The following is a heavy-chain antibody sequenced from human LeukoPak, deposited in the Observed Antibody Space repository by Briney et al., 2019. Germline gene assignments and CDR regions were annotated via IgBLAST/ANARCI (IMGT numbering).Heavy chain of an antibody. CDR2: IYSGGST. CDR3: ARDGRPYGSGSYP. V-gene: IGHV3-66*01. Sequence: GGSLRLSCAASGFTVSSNYMSWVRQAPGKGLEWVSVIYSGGSTYYADSVKGRFTISRDNSKNTLYLQMNSLRAEDTAVYYCARDGRPYGSGSYPWGQGTLVTVSP. CDR1: GFTVSSNY. D-gene: IGHD3-10*01. J-gene: IGHJ5*02.